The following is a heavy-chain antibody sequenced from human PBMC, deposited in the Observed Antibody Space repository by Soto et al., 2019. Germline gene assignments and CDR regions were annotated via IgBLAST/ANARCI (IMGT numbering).Heavy chain of an antibody. Sequence: EVQLVESGGGLVQPGRSLRLSCAASGFIFNSYWMHWVRQAPGKGLVWVSRINSDGSSTSYADSVKGRFTISRDNAKNTLYLQMNSLRAEDTAVYYCARGTAMPDYYGMGVWGQGTTVTVSS. CDR1: GFIFNSYW. CDR2: INSDGSST. CDR3: ARGTAMPDYYGMGV. J-gene: IGHJ6*02. V-gene: IGHV3-74*01. D-gene: IGHD5-18*01.